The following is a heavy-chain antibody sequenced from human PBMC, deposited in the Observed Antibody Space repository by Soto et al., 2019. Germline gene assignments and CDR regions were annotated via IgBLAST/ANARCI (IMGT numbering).Heavy chain of an antibody. J-gene: IGHJ4*02. CDR2: INHSGST. CDR1: GGSFSGYY. D-gene: IGHD6-6*01. CDR3: ARAKGGSIAARRPTFDY. V-gene: IGHV4-34*01. Sequence: SETLSLTCAVYGGSFSGYYWSWIRQPPGKGLEWIGEINHSGSTNYNPSPKSRVTISVDTSKNQFSLKLSSVTAADTAVYYCARAKGGSIAARRPTFDYWGQGTLVTVSS.